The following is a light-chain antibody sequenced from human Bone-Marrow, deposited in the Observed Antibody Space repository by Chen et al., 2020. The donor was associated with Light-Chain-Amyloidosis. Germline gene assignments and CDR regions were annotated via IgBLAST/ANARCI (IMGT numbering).Light chain of an antibody. CDR2: RDT. CDR3: QSADSSGTYEVI. Sequence: SYELTQPPSVSVSPGQTARITCSGDDLPTKYAYWYQQKLGQAPVLVIHRDTERPSGISERVSGSSSGTTATLTSSGVQAEDEADYHCQSADSSGTYEVIFGGGTKLTVL. J-gene: IGLJ2*01. CDR1: DLPTKY. V-gene: IGLV3-25*03.